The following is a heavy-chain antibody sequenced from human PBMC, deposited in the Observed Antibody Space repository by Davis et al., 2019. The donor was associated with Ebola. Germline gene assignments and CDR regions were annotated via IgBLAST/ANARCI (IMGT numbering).Heavy chain of an antibody. V-gene: IGHV3-9*01. J-gene: IGHJ4*02. CDR3: ATTQWLREFDN. CDR2: IYDQTT. D-gene: IGHD6-19*01. Sequence: SLKISCAASGFTFDDYAMHWVRQAPGKGLEWVSVIYDQTTAYADSVRGRFIISRDKSNNTLYLDMNSLRVDDTAVYYCATTQWLREFDNWGQGTLVTVSS. CDR1: GFTFDDYA.